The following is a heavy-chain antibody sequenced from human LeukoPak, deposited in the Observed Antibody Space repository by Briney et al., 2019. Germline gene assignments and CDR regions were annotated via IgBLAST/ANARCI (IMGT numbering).Heavy chain of an antibody. Sequence: PSETLSLTCTVSGGSISSYYWSWIRQPPGKGLEWIGYIYYSGSTNYNPSLKSRVTISVDTSKNQFSLKLSSVTAADTAVYFCARQIRGAYYYFDSWGQGTLVAVSS. CDR1: GGSISSYY. D-gene: IGHD3-10*01. CDR2: IYYSGST. V-gene: IGHV4-59*08. CDR3: ARQIRGAYYYFDS. J-gene: IGHJ4*02.